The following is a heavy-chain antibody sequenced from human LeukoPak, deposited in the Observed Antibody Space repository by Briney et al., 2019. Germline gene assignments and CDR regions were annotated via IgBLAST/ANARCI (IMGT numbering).Heavy chain of an antibody. CDR2: FDPEDGET. CDR1: GYTLTELS. Sequence: ASVKVSCKVSGYTLTELSMHWVRQAPGKGLEWMGGFDPEDGETIYAQKFQGRVTMTEDTSTDTAYMELSSLRSEDTAVYYCATGGYSSSSRWFDPWGQGTLVTVSS. CDR3: ATGGYSSSSRWFDP. J-gene: IGHJ5*02. D-gene: IGHD6-6*01. V-gene: IGHV1-24*01.